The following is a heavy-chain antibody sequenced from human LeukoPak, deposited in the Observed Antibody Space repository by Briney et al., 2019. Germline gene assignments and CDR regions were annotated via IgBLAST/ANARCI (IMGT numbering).Heavy chain of an antibody. Sequence: PSDTLSLTCTVSGYSISSGYYWGWIRQPPGKGLEWMGSIYHSGSTYYNPSLKSRVTISVDTSKNQFSLKLSSGTAADTAVYYCARGRNNWNYGGFDYWGQGTLVTVSS. V-gene: IGHV4-38-2*02. D-gene: IGHD1-7*01. CDR2: IYHSGST. J-gene: IGHJ4*02. CDR1: GYSISSGYY. CDR3: ARGRNNWNYGGFDY.